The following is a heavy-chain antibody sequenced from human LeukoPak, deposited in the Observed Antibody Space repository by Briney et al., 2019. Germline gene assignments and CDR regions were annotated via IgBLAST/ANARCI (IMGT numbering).Heavy chain of an antibody. V-gene: IGHV1-24*01. CDR3: ATDLGGYSGSSN. D-gene: IGHD1-26*01. J-gene: IGHJ4*02. Sequence: ASVKVSCKVSGYSLNELSMHWVGQAPGRGVEWMGVFDPEDGETIYAQKFQGRVTMTEDTSTDTAYMELSSLRSEDTAVYYCATDLGGYSGSSNWGQGTLVTVSS. CDR2: FDPEDGET. CDR1: GYSLNELS.